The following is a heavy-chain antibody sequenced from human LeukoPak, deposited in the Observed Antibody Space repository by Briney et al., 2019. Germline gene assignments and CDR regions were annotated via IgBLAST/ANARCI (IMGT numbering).Heavy chain of an antibody. V-gene: IGHV1-69*13. J-gene: IGHJ6*02. CDR3: ARAYFWSGYYDYGMDV. D-gene: IGHD3-3*01. CDR2: IIPIFGSA. Sequence: SVKVSCKASGGTFSSYAISWVRQAPGQGLEWMGGIIPIFGSANYAQKFQGRVTITADESTSTAYMELSSLRSEDTAVYYCARAYFWSGYYDYGMDVWGQGTTVTVSS. CDR1: GGTFSSYA.